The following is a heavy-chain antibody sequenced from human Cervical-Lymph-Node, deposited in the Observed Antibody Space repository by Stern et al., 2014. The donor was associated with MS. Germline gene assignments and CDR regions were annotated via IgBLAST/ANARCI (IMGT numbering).Heavy chain of an antibody. CDR1: GGTFSTYT. Sequence: VQLVESGAEVKKPGSSVNVSCTASGGTFSTYTITWVRQAPGQGLEWMGRIIPALNVANYAQKFQGRLTITADKSTSTAYMEMSSLRSDDTAVYYCAGPAPLDWGQGTLVTVSS. D-gene: IGHD2-2*01. J-gene: IGHJ4*02. CDR3: AGPAPLD. CDR2: IIPALNVA. V-gene: IGHV1-69*09.